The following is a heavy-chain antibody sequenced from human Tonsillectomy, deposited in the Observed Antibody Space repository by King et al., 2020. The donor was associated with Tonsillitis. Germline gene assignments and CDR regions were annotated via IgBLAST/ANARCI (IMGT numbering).Heavy chain of an antibody. CDR3: AREVGEFDL. CDR2: INHSGST. J-gene: IGHJ2*01. CDR1: GGSFSDYY. Sequence: VQLQQWGAGLLKPSETLSLTCAVYGGSFSDYYWSWIRQPPGKGLEWIGEINHSGSTNYNPSLKSRVTISVDTPKNQFSLKLSSVTAADTALYYCAREVGEFDLWGRGTLATVSS. V-gene: IGHV4-34*01. D-gene: IGHD3-10*01.